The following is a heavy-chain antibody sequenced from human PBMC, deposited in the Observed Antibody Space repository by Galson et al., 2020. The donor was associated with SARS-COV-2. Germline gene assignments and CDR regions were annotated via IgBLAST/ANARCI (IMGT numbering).Heavy chain of an antibody. V-gene: IGHV3-74*01. CDR1: GFTFSSYW. J-gene: IGHJ6*02. D-gene: IGHD1-26*01. CDR3: ERDFHPFIDYGMDV. Sequence: GESLKISCAASGFTFSSYWMHWVRQAPGKGLVWVSRINSDGSSTSYADSVKGRFTIYRDNAKNTLYLQMNSLRAEDTAVYYCERDFHPFIDYGMDVWGQGTTVTVSS. CDR2: INSDGSST.